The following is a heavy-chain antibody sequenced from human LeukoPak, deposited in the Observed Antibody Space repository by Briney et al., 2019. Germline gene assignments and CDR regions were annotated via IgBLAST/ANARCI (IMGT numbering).Heavy chain of an antibody. CDR3: ARDVHSSNWYGSFDP. CDR1: GGSTSSSSYF. V-gene: IGHV4-39*07. J-gene: IGHJ5*02. Sequence: SETLSLTCTVSGGSTSSSSYFWGWIRQPPGKGLGWIGSIYYSGNTYYNPSLKSRVTISVDTSKNQFSLKVTSVTAADTAVYYCARDVHSSNWYGSFDPWGQGTLVTVSS. CDR2: IYYSGNT. D-gene: IGHD6-13*01.